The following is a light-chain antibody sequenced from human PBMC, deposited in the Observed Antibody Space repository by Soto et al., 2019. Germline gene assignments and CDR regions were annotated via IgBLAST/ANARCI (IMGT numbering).Light chain of an antibody. CDR3: QQYGDSPAT. CDR2: GAF. J-gene: IGKJ3*01. Sequence: EIVLTQSPGTLSLSPGERATLSCRASQSVSSSYLAWYQKKPGQAPRLLIYGAFNRATGIPDRFSGSGSGTDFTLTFSRLEPEDFAVYYCQQYGDSPATFGPGTKVDIK. V-gene: IGKV3-20*01. CDR1: QSVSSSY.